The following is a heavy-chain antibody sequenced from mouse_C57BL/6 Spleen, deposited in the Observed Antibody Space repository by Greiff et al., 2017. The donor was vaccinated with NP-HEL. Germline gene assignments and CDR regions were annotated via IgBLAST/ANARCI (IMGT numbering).Heavy chain of an antibody. V-gene: IGHV14-3*01. Sequence: EVQLKESVAELVRPGASVKLSCTASGFNIKNTYMHWVKQRPEQGLEWIGRIDPANGNTKYAPKFQGKATITADTSSNTAYLQLSSLTSEDTAIYYCARIYYGKGGYFDYWGQGTTLTVSS. J-gene: IGHJ2*01. CDR3: ARIYYGKGGYFDY. D-gene: IGHD2-1*01. CDR2: IDPANGNT. CDR1: GFNIKNTY.